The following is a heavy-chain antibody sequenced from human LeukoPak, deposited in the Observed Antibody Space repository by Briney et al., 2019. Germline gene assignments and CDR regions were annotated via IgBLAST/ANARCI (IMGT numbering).Heavy chain of an antibody. CDR2: INSNGGST. Sequence: GGSLRLSCVASGFTFSSYAMHWVRQTPGKGLEYVSGINSNGGSTHYANSVKGRFTISRDNSKNTLYLQMNSLRVEDTAIYYCTRGMLRQPPDYWGQGMLVTVSS. J-gene: IGHJ4*02. CDR1: GFTFSSYA. CDR3: TRGMLRQPPDY. V-gene: IGHV3-64*01. D-gene: IGHD3-10*02.